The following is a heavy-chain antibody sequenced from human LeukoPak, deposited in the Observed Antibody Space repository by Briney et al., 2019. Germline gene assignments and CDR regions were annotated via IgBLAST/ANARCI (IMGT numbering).Heavy chain of an antibody. CDR1: GFTFSDYA. CDR3: AKGYYASGSSLSAFDY. V-gene: IGHV3-23*01. CDR2: IRSSGDTT. D-gene: IGHD3-10*01. Sequence: GVSLRLSCAASGFTFSDYAMDWVRQAPGKGLEWVSVIRSSGDTTYYADFVKGRFTISRDNSKNTLYLQMNSLRAEDTAVYYCAKGYYASGSSLSAFDYWGQGTLVTVSS. J-gene: IGHJ4*02.